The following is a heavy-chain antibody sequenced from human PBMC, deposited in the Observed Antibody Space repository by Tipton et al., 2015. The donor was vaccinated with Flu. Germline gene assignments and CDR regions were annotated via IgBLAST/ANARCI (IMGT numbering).Heavy chain of an antibody. Sequence: LRLSCTVSGDSTSDYYWNWIRQPPGKGLEWIGYVYSNGTTNYSPSLKSRVTVSVDTSKNQFSLKLKSVTAADTAIYYCARGGFSGFESGPFDSWGQGTLVAVS. CDR3: ARGGFSGFESGPFDS. D-gene: IGHD5-12*01. CDR1: GDSTSDYY. J-gene: IGHJ4*02. CDR2: VYSNGTT. V-gene: IGHV4-59*01.